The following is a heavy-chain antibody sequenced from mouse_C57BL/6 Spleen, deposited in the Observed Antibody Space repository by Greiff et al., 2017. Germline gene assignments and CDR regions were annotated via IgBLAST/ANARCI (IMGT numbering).Heavy chain of an antibody. CDR1: GYTFTSYW. V-gene: IGHV1-69*01. CDR3: ARWRLRGYFDY. Sequence: QVQLQQSGAELVMPGASVKLSCKASGYTFTSYWMHWVKQRPGQGLEWIGEIDPSDSYTNYNQKFKGKSTLTVDKSSSTAYMQLSSLTSEDSAVYYCARWRLRGYFDYWGQGTTLTVSS. CDR2: IDPSDSYT. D-gene: IGHD2-2*01. J-gene: IGHJ2*01.